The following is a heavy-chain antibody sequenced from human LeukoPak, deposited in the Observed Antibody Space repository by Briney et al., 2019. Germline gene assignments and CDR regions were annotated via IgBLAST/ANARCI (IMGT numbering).Heavy chain of an antibody. CDR3: ARCVGDNWFDP. CDR1: GGSFSGYY. V-gene: IGHV4-4*09. Sequence: SETLSLTCAVYGGSFSGYYWSWIRQPPGKGLEWIGYIYTSGSTNYNPSLKSRVTISVDTSKNQFSLKLSSVTAADTAVYYCARCVGDNWFDPWGQGTLVTVSS. CDR2: IYTSGST. J-gene: IGHJ5*02. D-gene: IGHD3-16*01.